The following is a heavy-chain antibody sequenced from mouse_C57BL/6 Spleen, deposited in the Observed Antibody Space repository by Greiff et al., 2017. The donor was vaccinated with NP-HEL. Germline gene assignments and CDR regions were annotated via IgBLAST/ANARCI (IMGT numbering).Heavy chain of an antibody. Sequence: QVQLKQPGAELVMPGASVKLSCKASGYTFTSYWMHWVKQRPGQGLEWIGEIDPSDSYTNYNQKFKGKSTLTVDKSSSTAYMQLSSLTSEDSAVYYCARSATTVHFDYWGQGTTLTVSS. CDR3: ARSATTVHFDY. J-gene: IGHJ2*01. CDR2: IDPSDSYT. CDR1: GYTFTSYW. V-gene: IGHV1-69*01. D-gene: IGHD1-1*01.